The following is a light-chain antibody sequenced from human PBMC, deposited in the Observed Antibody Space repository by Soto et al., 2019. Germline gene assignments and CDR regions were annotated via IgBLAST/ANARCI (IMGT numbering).Light chain of an antibody. CDR1: QSLSKY. Sequence: EIVLTQSPATLSLSPGQRATLSCRASQSLSKYLAWYQQKPGQAPRLLIYDASNRATGIPARFSGSGSGTDFTLTISSLEPEDFAVYYCQQRSNWPPMYTFGQGTKVDIK. J-gene: IGKJ2*01. CDR3: QQRSNWPPMYT. CDR2: DAS. V-gene: IGKV3-11*01.